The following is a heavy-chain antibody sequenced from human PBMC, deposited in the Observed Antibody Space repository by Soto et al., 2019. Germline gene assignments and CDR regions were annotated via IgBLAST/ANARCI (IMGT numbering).Heavy chain of an antibody. CDR3: ARQRYYCSSTSCYILGGFDP. CDR2: IYPGDSDT. J-gene: IGHJ5*02. CDR1: GYSFTSYW. V-gene: IGHV5-51*01. Sequence: PGESLKISCKGSGYSFTSYWIGWVRQMPGKGLEWMGIIYPGDSDTRYSPSFQGQVTISADKSISTAYLQWSSPKASDTAMYYCARQRYYCSSTSCYILGGFDPWGQGTLVTVSS. D-gene: IGHD2-2*02.